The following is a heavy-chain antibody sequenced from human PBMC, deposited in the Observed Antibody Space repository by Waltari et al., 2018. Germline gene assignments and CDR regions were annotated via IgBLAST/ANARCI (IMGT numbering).Heavy chain of an antibody. CDR3: ATGFTIVVVRANAFDI. D-gene: IGHD2-2*01. V-gene: IGHV1-24*01. CDR2: FDPEDGET. J-gene: IGHJ3*02. CDR1: GYTLTELS. Sequence: QVQLVQSGAEVKKPGASVKVSCKVSGYTLTELSMHWVRQAPGKGLEWMGGFDPEDGETIYAQKFQGRVTMTEDTSTDTAYMELSSLRSEDTAVYYCATGFTIVVVRANAFDIWGQGTMVTVSS.